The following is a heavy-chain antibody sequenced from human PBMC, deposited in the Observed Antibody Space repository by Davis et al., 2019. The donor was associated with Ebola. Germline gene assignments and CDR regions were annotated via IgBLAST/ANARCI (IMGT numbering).Heavy chain of an antibody. D-gene: IGHD4-23*01. Sequence: GGSLRLSCAASRFTFSDYWLTWVRQAPGKGLEGVANIKEDGSEISYVDSVKGRFTVSRDNARNSLYLQMNSLRAEDTAVYYCARAVAASAFDIWGQGTMVTVSS. J-gene: IGHJ3*02. CDR2: IKEDGSEI. CDR3: ARAVAASAFDI. CDR1: RFTFSDYW. V-gene: IGHV3-7*03.